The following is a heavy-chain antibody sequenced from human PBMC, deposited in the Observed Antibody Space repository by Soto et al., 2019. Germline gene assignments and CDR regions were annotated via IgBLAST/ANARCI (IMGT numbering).Heavy chain of an antibody. D-gene: IGHD6-19*01. CDR2: IIPIFGTT. J-gene: IGHJ6*02. Sequence: QVQLVQSGADVKKPGSSVKVSCKASGGTFSSYAISWVRQAPGQGLEWMGGIIPIFGTTNYAQKFQGRVTITADESTSTAYMELSSLRSEDTAVYYCAIGWAVAGIRIDQYYYGMDIWGQGTTVTVSS. CDR1: GGTFSSYA. CDR3: AIGWAVAGIRIDQYYYGMDI. V-gene: IGHV1-69*01.